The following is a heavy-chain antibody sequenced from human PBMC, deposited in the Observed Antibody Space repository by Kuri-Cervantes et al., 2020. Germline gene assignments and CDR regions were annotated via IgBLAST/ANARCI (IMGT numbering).Heavy chain of an antibody. CDR2: IYYSGST. J-gene: IGHJ3*02. Sequence: SETLSLTCTVSGGSISRYYWSWIRQPPGKGLEWIGYIYYSGSTNYNPSLKSRVTISVDTSKNQFSLKLSSVTAADTAVYYCAQRHDYGDYGDAFDIWDQGTMVTVSS. D-gene: IGHD4-17*01. V-gene: IGHV4-59*12. CDR3: AQRHDYGDYGDAFDI. CDR1: GGSISRYY.